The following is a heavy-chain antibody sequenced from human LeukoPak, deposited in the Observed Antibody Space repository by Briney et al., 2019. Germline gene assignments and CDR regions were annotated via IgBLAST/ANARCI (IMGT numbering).Heavy chain of an antibody. D-gene: IGHD3-22*01. CDR2: TSGTGGNT. Sequence: PGGSLRLSCAASGFTFSNYAISWVRQAPGKGLEWVSVTSGTGGNTYYADSVKGRFTISRDNSDNTLDLQMNSLRAEDTAVYYCAKLYHSSAYYYMDVWGKGTTVTVSS. J-gene: IGHJ6*03. CDR1: GFTFSNYA. CDR3: AKLYHSSAYYYMDV. V-gene: IGHV3-23*01.